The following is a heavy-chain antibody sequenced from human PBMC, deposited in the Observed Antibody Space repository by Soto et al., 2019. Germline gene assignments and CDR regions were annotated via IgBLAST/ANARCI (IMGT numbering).Heavy chain of an antibody. V-gene: IGHV2-5*02. CDR1: GFSLSSSGVG. Sequence: GSGPTLVNPTQTLTLTCTFSGFSLSSSGVGVGWIRQPPGKALEWLALIFWDDDKRYSPSLKSRLTITKDTSKNQVVLTMTNMDPVDTATYYCARLNIAQLALDYWGQGTLVTVSS. CDR2: IFWDDDK. CDR3: ARLNIAQLALDY. D-gene: IGHD6-13*01. J-gene: IGHJ4*02.